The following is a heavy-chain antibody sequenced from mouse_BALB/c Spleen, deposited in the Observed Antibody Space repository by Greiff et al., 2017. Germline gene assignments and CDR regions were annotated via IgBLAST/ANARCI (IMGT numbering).Heavy chain of an antibody. V-gene: IGHV14-3*02. CDR1: GFNIKDTY. J-gene: IGHJ4*01. CDR2: IDPANGNT. CDR3: ARRGNYDYAMDY. Sequence: EVHLVESGAELVKPGASVKLSCTASGFNIKDTYMHWVKQRPEQGLEWIGRIDPANGNTKYDPKFQGKATITADTSSNTAYLQLSSLTSEDTAVYYCARRGNYDYAMDYWGQGTSVTVSS. D-gene: IGHD2-1*01.